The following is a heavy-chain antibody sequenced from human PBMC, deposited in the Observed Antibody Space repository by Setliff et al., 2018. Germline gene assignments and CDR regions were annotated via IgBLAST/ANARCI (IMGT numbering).Heavy chain of an antibody. CDR2: IGHTGSI. D-gene: IGHD2-21*02. CDR1: GYSISSGYI. J-gene: IGHJ4*02. Sequence: SDTLSLTCTVSGYSISSGYIWGWIRQPPGKGLEWVGNIGHTGSINYNPSLKSRLTISRDTSKNQVSLKLNSVTATDTAVYYCARDLGHGGDSDYWGQG. V-gene: IGHV4-38-2*02. CDR3: ARDLGHGGDSDY.